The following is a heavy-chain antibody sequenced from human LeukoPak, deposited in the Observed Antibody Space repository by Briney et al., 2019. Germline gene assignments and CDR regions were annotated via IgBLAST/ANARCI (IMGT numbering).Heavy chain of an antibody. CDR2: ISAYNGNT. V-gene: IGHV1-18*01. Sequence: GASVKVSCKASGYTFTSYGISWVRQAPGQGLEWMGWISAYNGNTNYARKLQGRVTMTTDTSTSTAYMELRSLRSDDAAVYYCPRHDYSNYDWFDPWGQGTLVTVCS. D-gene: IGHD4-11*01. CDR3: PRHDYSNYDWFDP. CDR1: GYTFTSYG. J-gene: IGHJ5*02.